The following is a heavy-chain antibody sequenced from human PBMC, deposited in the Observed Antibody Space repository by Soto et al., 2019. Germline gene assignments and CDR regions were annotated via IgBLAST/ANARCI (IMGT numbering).Heavy chain of an antibody. CDR2: IYYSGST. J-gene: IGHJ6*02. CDR1: GGSISSGGYY. Sequence: SETLSLTCTVSGGSISSGGYYWSWIRQHPGKGLEWIGYIYYSGSTYYNPSLKSRVTISVDTSKNQFSLKLSSVTAADTAVYYCARDHDFWSGYSNYYYYYGIAVWGQGTTVTVSS. CDR3: ARDHDFWSGYSNYYYYYGIAV. V-gene: IGHV4-31*03. D-gene: IGHD3-3*01.